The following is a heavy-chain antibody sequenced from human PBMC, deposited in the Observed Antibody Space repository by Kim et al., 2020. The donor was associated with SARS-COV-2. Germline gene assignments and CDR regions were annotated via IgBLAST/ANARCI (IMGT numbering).Heavy chain of an antibody. D-gene: IGHD6-19*01. CDR1: GFTFSDYA. Sequence: LSLTCEASGFTFSDYAMHWVRQAPGKGLEFVSSISSNGGRTYYANSVEGRFTISRDNPKNTLYLQMGGLRAEDMAVYYCARDYRNSSGWYAYFDYWGQGAPVTVSS. CDR2: ISSNGGRT. CDR3: ARDYRNSSGWYAYFDY. J-gene: IGHJ4*02. V-gene: IGHV3-64*01.